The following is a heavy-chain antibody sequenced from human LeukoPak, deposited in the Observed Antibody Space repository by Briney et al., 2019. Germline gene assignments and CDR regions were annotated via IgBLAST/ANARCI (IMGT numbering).Heavy chain of an antibody. CDR1: GDSISSYY. Sequence: SETLSLTCTVSGDSISSYYWGRIRQPPGKGLEWIGYIYYSGTTNYNPSLKSRVTISVDTSKNQFSLNLTSVTAADTAVYYCARGTLYSSGWYFDYWGQGTLVTVSS. V-gene: IGHV4-59*01. CDR3: ARGTLYSSGWYFDY. D-gene: IGHD6-19*01. J-gene: IGHJ4*02. CDR2: IYYSGTT.